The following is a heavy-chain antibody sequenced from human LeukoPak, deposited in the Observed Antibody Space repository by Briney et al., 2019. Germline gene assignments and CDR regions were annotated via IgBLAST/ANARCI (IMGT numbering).Heavy chain of an antibody. D-gene: IGHD6-13*01. J-gene: IGHJ4*02. V-gene: IGHV4-59*01. CDR1: GGSISTYY. CDR3: ARTGSWYYYFDS. CDR2: IYYTGTT. Sequence: SETLSLTCTVSGGSISTYYWTWIRQPPGKGLEWIGYIYYTGTTNYNPSLKSRVTISVDTSKNQFSLKLSSVTAADTAVYYCARTGSWYYYFDSWGQGALVTVSS.